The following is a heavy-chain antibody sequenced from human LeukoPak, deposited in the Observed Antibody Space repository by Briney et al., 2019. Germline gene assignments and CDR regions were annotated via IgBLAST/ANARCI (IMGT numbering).Heavy chain of an antibody. D-gene: IGHD1-7*01. CDR1: GDSFSSGAYY. J-gene: IGHJ5*02. CDR3: ARATYNWNYGSWFDP. Sequence: SQTLSLTCTVSGDSFSSGAYYWTWIRQHPGKGLEWIGYIYYSGSTYYNPSLKSRVTISVDTSKNQFSLKLSSVTAADTAVYYCARATYNWNYGSWFDPWGQGTLVTVSS. V-gene: IGHV4-31*03. CDR2: IYYSGST.